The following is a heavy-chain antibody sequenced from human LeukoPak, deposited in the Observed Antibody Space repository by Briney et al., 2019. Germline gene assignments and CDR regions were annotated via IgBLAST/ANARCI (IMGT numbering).Heavy chain of an antibody. CDR1: GFTFSSYA. Sequence: GGSLRLSCAASGFTFSSYAMSWVRQAPGKGLEWVSAISGSGGSAYYADSVKGRFTISRDNSKNTLYLQMNSLRAEDTAVYYCAKSDFWSGYYGYWGQGTLVTVSS. D-gene: IGHD3-3*01. J-gene: IGHJ4*02. CDR2: ISGSGGSA. V-gene: IGHV3-23*01. CDR3: AKSDFWSGYYGY.